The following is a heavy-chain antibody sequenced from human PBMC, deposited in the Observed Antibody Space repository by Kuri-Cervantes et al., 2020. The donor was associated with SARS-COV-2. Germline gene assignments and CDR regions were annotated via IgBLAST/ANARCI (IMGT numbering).Heavy chain of an antibody. V-gene: IGHV3-74*01. J-gene: IGHJ4*02. CDR1: GFTFSSYA. D-gene: IGHD3-16*01. Sequence: GGSLRLSCAASGFTFSSYAMHWVRQAPGKGLVWVSRINSDGSSTSYADSVKGRFTISRDNAKNTLCLQMNSLRAEDTAVYYCARVSDDDYIWGSPLGYWGQGTLVTVSS. CDR2: INSDGSST. CDR3: ARVSDDDYIWGSPLGY.